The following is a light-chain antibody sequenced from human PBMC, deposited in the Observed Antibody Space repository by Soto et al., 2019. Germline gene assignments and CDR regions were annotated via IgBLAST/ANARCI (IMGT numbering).Light chain of an antibody. CDR1: SSDVGCYNY. CDR3: SSHAGSKNYV. Sequence: QSVLTQPPSASGSPGQSVPISCTGTSSDVGCYNYVSWYQQYPGKAPKLMIYEVSKRPSGVPDRFSGSKSGNTASLTVSGLQAEHEADYYCSSHAGSKNYVFGTRTKVTVL. CDR2: EVS. V-gene: IGLV2-8*01. J-gene: IGLJ1*01.